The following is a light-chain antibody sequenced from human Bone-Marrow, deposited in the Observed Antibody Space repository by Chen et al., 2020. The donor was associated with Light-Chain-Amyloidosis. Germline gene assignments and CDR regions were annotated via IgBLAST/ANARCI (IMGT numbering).Light chain of an antibody. CDR3: QSYQGSSQGV. CDR2: EDD. J-gene: IGLJ3*02. CDR1: SGSIATNY. Sequence: NLMLTHPHSVSESPGKTVVLDCLRSSGSIATNYVQWYQQRPGSPPTTVVYEDDQRPSGVPARFSGSIDRSSNSASLTISGLKTEDEADYYCQSYQGSSQGVFGGGTKLTVL. V-gene: IGLV6-57*01.